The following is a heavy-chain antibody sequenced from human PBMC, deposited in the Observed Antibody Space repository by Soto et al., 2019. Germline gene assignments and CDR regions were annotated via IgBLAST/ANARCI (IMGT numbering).Heavy chain of an antibody. CDR3: ARRSSGWYFDY. CDR2: ISGSGGST. CDR1: GFTFSSYA. V-gene: IGHV3-23*01. D-gene: IGHD6-19*01. J-gene: IGHJ4*02. Sequence: EVQLLESGGGLVQPGGSLRLSCAASGFTFSSYAMSWVRQAPGKGLEWVSAISGSGGSTYYADSVKGRFTISRDNSKNAPYLQMNSLRAEDTAVYYCARRSSGWYFDYWGQGTLVTVSS.